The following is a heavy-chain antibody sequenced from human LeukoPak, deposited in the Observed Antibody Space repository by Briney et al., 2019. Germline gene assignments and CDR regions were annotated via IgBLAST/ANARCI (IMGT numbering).Heavy chain of an antibody. Sequence: SETLSLTCTVPGGSISSYYWSWIRQPPGKGLEWIGYIYYSGSTNYNPSLKSRVTISVDTSKNQFSLKLSSVTAADTAVYYCARDHPPRYCSSTSCSYYYYYGMDVWGQGTTVTVSS. D-gene: IGHD2-2*01. J-gene: IGHJ6*02. CDR2: IYYSGST. CDR1: GGSISSYY. V-gene: IGHV4-59*01. CDR3: ARDHPPRYCSSTSCSYYYYYGMDV.